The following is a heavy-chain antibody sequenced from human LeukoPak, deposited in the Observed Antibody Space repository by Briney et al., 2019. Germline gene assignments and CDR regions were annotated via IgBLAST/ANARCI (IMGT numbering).Heavy chain of an antibody. Sequence: ASVKVSCKASGYTFTSYYMHWVRQAPGQGLEWMGIINPSGGSTSYAQKFQGRVTMTRDTSTSTVYMELSRLRSEDTAVYYCARETNFWSGYPGWFDPWGQGTLVTVSS. V-gene: IGHV1-46*01. CDR3: ARETNFWSGYPGWFDP. CDR1: GYTFTSYY. D-gene: IGHD3-3*01. J-gene: IGHJ5*02. CDR2: INPSGGST.